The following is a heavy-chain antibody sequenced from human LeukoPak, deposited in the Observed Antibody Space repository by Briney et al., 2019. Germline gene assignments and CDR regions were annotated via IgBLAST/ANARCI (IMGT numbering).Heavy chain of an antibody. D-gene: IGHD3-22*01. CDR1: GFTFSTYS. CDR3: ARGSTYYDSSGQVPFDF. V-gene: IGHV3-48*01. CDR2: ISSSSSTI. J-gene: IGHJ4*02. Sequence: GGSLRLSCAASGFTFSTYSMNWVRQAPGKGLEWVSYISSSSSTIYYADSVKGRFTISRDNAKNSLYLQMNSLRAEDTAVYYCARGSTYYDSSGQVPFDFWGQGTLVTVSS.